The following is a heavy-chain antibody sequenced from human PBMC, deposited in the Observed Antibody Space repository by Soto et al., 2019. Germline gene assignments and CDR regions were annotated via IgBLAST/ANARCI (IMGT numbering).Heavy chain of an antibody. J-gene: IGHJ6*03. CDR1: GFTVSSNY. V-gene: IGHV3-66*01. D-gene: IGHD2-15*01. Sequence: EVQLVESGGSLVQPGGSLRLSCAASGFTVSSNYMSWVRQAPGKGLEWVSVIYSGGSTYYADSVKGRFTISRDNSKNTLYLQMNSLRAEDTAVYYCARDEILSGYYYYMDVWGKGTTVTVSS. CDR2: IYSGGST. CDR3: ARDEILSGYYYYMDV.